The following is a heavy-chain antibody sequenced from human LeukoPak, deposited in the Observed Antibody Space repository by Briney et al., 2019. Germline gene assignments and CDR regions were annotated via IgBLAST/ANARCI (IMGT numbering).Heavy chain of an antibody. V-gene: IGHV4-61*01. Sequence: SETLSLTCTVSGGSVSSGSYYWSWIRQPPGKGLEWIGYIYYSGSTNYNPSLKSRVTISVDTSKNQFSLKLSSVTAADTAVYYCARGGIGYDGSGYSSDYWGQGTLVTVSS. D-gene: IGHD3-22*01. CDR3: ARGGIGYDGSGYSSDY. CDR1: GGSVSSGSYY. CDR2: IYYSGST. J-gene: IGHJ4*02.